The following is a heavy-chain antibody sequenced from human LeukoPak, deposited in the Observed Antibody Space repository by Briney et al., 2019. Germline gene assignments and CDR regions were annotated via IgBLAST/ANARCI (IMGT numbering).Heavy chain of an antibody. CDR3: AKGGYSYDSSGYDRVDY. CDR1: GFIFSIYG. CDR2: ISYDGSNK. D-gene: IGHD3-22*01. Sequence: PGRSLRLSCAASGFIFSIYGMQWVRQAPGKGLEGVAVISYDGSNKYYADSVKGRFIIYRDNSKNTLYLQMNSLRAEDTAVYYWAKGGYSYDSSGYDRVDYWGQGTLVTVSS. V-gene: IGHV3-30*18. J-gene: IGHJ4*02.